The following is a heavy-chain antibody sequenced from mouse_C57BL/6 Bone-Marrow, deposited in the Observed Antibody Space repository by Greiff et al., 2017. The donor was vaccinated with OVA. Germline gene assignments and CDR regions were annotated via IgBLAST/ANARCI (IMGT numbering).Heavy chain of an antibody. J-gene: IGHJ3*01. V-gene: IGHV2-2*01. CDR3: ARNYYGSSRVFAY. CDR1: GFSLTSYG. Sequence: QVQLKQSGPGLVQPSQSLSITCTVSGFSLTSYGVHWVRQSPGKGLEWLGVIWRGGSTDYNAAFISRLSISKDNSKSQVFFKMNSLQADDTAIYYCARNYYGSSRVFAYWGQGTLVTVSA. D-gene: IGHD1-1*01. CDR2: IWRGGST.